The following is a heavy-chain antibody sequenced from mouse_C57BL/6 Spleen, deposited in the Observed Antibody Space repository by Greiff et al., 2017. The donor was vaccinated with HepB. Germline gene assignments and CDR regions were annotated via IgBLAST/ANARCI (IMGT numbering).Heavy chain of an antibody. J-gene: IGHJ4*01. Sequence: VQLVESGPGLVAPSQSLSITCPVSGFSLTSYGVHWVRQPPGKGLEWLVVIWSDGSTTYNTALKSRLSISKDNSKSQVFLKMNSLQTDDTAMYYCDRHDYGSSYAMDYWGQGTSVTVSS. CDR1: GFSLTSYG. CDR3: DRHDYGSSYAMDY. D-gene: IGHD1-1*01. V-gene: IGHV2-6-1*01. CDR2: IWSDGST.